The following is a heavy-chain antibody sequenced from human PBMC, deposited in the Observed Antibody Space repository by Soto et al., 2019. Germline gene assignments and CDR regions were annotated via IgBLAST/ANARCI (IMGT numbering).Heavy chain of an antibody. CDR2: ISGSGGST. V-gene: IGHV3-23*01. Sequence: EVQLLESGGGLVQPGGSLRLSCAASGFTFSSYAMSWVRQAPGKGLEWVSAISGSGGSTYYADSVKGRFTISRDNSKNTLYLRMNSRRAEDTAVHYCAKRPTYYYDRSGYYYGSAGAFDIWGQGTMVTVSS. CDR3: AKRPTYYYDRSGYYYGSAGAFDI. CDR1: GFTFSSYA. D-gene: IGHD3-22*01. J-gene: IGHJ3*02.